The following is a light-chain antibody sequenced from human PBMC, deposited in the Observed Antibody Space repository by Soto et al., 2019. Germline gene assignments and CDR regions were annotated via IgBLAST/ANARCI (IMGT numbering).Light chain of an antibody. V-gene: IGKV3-15*01. CDR1: RSVSSN. J-gene: IGKJ4*01. CDR3: QQNNDWPLT. CDR2: GAS. Sequence: EIVMTQSPATLSVSPGERATLSCRASRSVSSNLAWYQQKPGQAPRLLIIGASTRATGFPAWFSGSGSGTEFTLTISSLQSEDLAVYYCQQNNDWPLTFGGGTKVEIK.